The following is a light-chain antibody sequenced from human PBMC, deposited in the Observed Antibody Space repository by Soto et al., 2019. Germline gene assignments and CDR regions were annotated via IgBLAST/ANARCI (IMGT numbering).Light chain of an antibody. CDR2: AAS. CDR3: QQYGDSPLT. Sequence: EILLTQSPSTLSLSPGEGVTLSCRASQSVTVNSLAWYQQKPGQAPRLLIYAASTRAAAVPARFTGSGSGRDFALTISRLEAEDCGVYYCQQYGDSPLTSGPGTKVDIK. J-gene: IGKJ3*01. V-gene: IGKV3-20*01. CDR1: QSVTVNS.